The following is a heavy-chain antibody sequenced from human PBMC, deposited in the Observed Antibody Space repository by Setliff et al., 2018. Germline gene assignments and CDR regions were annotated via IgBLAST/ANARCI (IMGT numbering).Heavy chain of an antibody. CDR2: IYYSGST. J-gene: IGHJ6*02. V-gene: IGHV4-39*01. D-gene: IGHD6-13*01. Sequence: SETLSLTCTVSGGSISSSSYYWGWIRQPPGKGLEWIGSIYYSGSTYYNPSLKSRVTISVDTSKNQFSLKLSSVTAAGTAVYYCARQAPSSSWTYYYYYGMDVWGQGTTVTVSS. CDR3: ARQAPSSSWTYYYYYGMDV. CDR1: GGSISSSSYY.